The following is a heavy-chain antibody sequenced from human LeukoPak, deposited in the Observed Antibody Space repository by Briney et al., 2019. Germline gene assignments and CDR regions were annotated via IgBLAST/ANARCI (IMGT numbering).Heavy chain of an antibody. J-gene: IGHJ4*02. V-gene: IGHV4-39*01. Sequence: SETLSLTCTVSGASISSNSYYWGWIRQPPGKELEWIGSIYYSGTTYYNPSLKSRVTISGDTSKKQFSLKLSSVTAADTAVYYCAGQHISGWPNFDCWGQGTLVTVSS. CDR3: AGQHISGWPNFDC. CDR1: GASISSNSYY. CDR2: IYYSGTT. D-gene: IGHD6-19*01.